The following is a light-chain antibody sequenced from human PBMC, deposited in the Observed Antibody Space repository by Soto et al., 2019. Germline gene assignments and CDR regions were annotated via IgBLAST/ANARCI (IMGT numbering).Light chain of an antibody. CDR3: QQYDDSPPWT. CDR2: GAS. CDR1: QSY. V-gene: IGKV3-20*01. Sequence: EIVLTHSPGTLSLSPGEIATLSFRASQSYLAWYQQKPGQAPRLLIYGASSRATGIPDRFSGSGSGTDFTLTISRLEPEDFAVYYCQQYDDSPPWTFGQGTKVDIK. J-gene: IGKJ1*01.